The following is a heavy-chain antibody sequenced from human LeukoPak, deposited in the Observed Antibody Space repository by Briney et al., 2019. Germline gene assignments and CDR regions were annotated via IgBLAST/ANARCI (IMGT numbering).Heavy chain of an antibody. D-gene: IGHD2-2*01. CDR3: AREGLEGYCSSTSCPSNDAFDI. V-gene: IGHV3-21*01. J-gene: IGHJ3*02. CDR2: ISSSSSYI. Sequence: GGSLRLSCAASGFTFSSYSMNWVRQAPGKGLEWVSSISSSSSYIYYADSVKGRFTISRDNAKNSLYLQMNNLRAEDTAVYYCAREGLEGYCSSTSCPSNDAFDIWGQGTMVTVSS. CDR1: GFTFSSYS.